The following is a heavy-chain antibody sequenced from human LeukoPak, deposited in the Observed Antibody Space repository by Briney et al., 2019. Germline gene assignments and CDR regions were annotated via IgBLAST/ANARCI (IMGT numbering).Heavy chain of an antibody. D-gene: IGHD3-22*01. CDR3: ARDRYYDSREEGP. CDR1: GFTFSSYG. J-gene: IGHJ5*02. CDR2: IWYDGSNK. Sequence: ARSLRLSCAASGFTFSSYGMPWVRQAPGKGLEWVAVIWYDGSNKYYADAVKGRFTISRDNSKNTLYLQMDSLRAEDTAVYYWARDRYYDSREEGPWGQGTLVTVSS. V-gene: IGHV3-33*01.